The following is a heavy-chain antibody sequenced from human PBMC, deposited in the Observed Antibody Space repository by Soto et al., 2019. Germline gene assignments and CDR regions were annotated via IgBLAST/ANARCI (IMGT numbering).Heavy chain of an antibody. J-gene: IGHJ4*02. V-gene: IGHV4-61*01. CDR1: GASVSSGSYY. Sequence: SETLSLTCTVSGASVSSGSYYWSWIRQPPGKGLEWIGYVYFSGTTNYNPSLKSRLTMSLDTSKNQFSLKLKSVTAADTAVYFCARERRSTAYIDYWGQGTPVSVSS. D-gene: IGHD2-21*02. CDR2: VYFSGTT. CDR3: ARERRSTAYIDY.